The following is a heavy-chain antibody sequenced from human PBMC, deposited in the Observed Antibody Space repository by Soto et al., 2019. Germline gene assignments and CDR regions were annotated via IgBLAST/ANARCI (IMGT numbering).Heavy chain of an antibody. J-gene: IGHJ4*02. D-gene: IGHD1-26*01. CDR3: TRGGFSGSYFDY. V-gene: IGHV1-69*06. CDR1: GGTFGNYV. CDR2: VIPIFSSG. Sequence: QVQLVQSGAEVKKPGSSVEVSCKASGGTFGNYVINWVRQAPGQGPEWMGGVIPIFSSGNYAQKFQGRVTMTADMSTSTVYMDLRGLRSEDTAVYYCTRGGFSGSYFDYWGQGTLVTVSS.